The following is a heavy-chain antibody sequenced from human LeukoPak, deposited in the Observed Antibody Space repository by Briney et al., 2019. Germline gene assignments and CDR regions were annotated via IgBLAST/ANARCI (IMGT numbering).Heavy chain of an antibody. Sequence: GGSLRLSYAASGFTFSSYWMHWVRQAPGKGLVWVSRINSDGSSTSYADSVKGRFTISRDNAKNTLYLQMNSLRAEDTAVYYCARSLKGVVVIPAALGYWGQGTLVTVSS. CDR1: GFTFSSYW. J-gene: IGHJ4*02. D-gene: IGHD3-22*01. V-gene: IGHV3-74*01. CDR2: INSDGSST. CDR3: ARSLKGVVVIPAALGY.